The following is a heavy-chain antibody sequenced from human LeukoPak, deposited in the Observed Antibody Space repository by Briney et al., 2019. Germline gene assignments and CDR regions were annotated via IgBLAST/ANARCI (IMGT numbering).Heavy chain of an antibody. J-gene: IGHJ3*02. CDR3: ARGPYYYDSSGRYDAFDI. CDR2: MNPNSGNT. CDR1: GYTFTSYD. D-gene: IGHD3-22*01. Sequence: GASVKVSCKASGYTFTSYDINWVRQATGQGLEWMGWMNPNSGNTGYAQKFQGRVTITRNTSISTAYMELSSLRPEDTAVYYCARGPYYYDSSGRYDAFDIWGQGTMVTVSS. V-gene: IGHV1-8*03.